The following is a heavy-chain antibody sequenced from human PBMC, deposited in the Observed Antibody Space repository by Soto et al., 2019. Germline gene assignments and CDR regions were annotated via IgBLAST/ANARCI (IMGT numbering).Heavy chain of an antibody. V-gene: IGHV4-31*03. J-gene: IGHJ5*02. CDR2: IYYSGST. CDR1: GGSISSGGYY. D-gene: IGHD3-22*01. CDR3: ASGTRTRYYYDSSGYLPT. Sequence: LSLTCTVSGGSISSGGYYWSWIRQHPGKGLEWIGYIYYSGSTYYNPSLKSRVTISVDTSKNQFSLKLSSVTAADTAVYYCASGTRTRYYYDSSGYLPTWGQGTLVTVSS.